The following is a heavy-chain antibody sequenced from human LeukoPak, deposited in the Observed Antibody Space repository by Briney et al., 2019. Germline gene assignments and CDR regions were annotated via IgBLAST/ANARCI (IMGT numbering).Heavy chain of an antibody. CDR1: GGSISSYY. D-gene: IGHD3-16*01. J-gene: IGHJ6*03. CDR2: IYYSGST. V-gene: IGHV4-59*01. Sequence: SETLSLTCTVSGGSISSYYWSWIRQPPGKGLEWIGYIYYSGSTNYNPSLKSRVTISVDTSKNQFSLKLSSVTAADTAVYYCAGRRYVDYYYYYMDVWGKGTTVTVSS. CDR3: AGRRYVDYYYYYMDV.